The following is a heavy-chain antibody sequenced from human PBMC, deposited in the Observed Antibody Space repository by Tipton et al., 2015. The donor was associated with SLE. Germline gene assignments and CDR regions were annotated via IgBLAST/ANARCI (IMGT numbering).Heavy chain of an antibody. CDR3: ARSIAAREFDY. Sequence: TLSLTCAVYGGSFSGYYWSWIRQPPGKGLEWIGEINHSGSTNYNPSLKSRVTISVDTSKNQFSLKLSSVTAADTAVYYCARSIAAREFDYWGQGTLVTVSS. CDR2: INHSGST. V-gene: IGHV4-34*09. CDR1: GGSFSGYY. D-gene: IGHD6-6*01. J-gene: IGHJ4*02.